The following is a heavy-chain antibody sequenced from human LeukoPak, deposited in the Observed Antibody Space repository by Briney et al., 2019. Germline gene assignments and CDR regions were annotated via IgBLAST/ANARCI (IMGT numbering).Heavy chain of an antibody. D-gene: IGHD6-19*01. CDR2: IDPDGSTT. J-gene: IGHJ5*02. Sequence: GGSLRLSCAASGXTLSSYWMHWVRQAPGEGLVWVSRIDPDGSTTNYADSVKGRFTTSRDNAKNTLYLQMNSLRAEDTAVYYCARDSSGWYWFDPWGQGTLVTVSS. V-gene: IGHV3-74*01. CDR3: ARDSSGWYWFDP. CDR1: GXTLSSYW.